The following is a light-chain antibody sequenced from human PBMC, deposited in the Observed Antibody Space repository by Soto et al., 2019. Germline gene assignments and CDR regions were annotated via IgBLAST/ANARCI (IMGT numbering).Light chain of an antibody. CDR2: ATS. J-gene: IGKJ2*01. CDR3: QQYNSWPPYT. V-gene: IGKV3-20*01. Sequence: ELVLTQSPGTLSLSPGDSAALSCKASQIGSGNYLSWYQQKSGQALRLLIYATSTRAPGIPDRFSGSGSATDFSLIISTLQSEDVAIYYCQQYNSWPPYTFGQGTKLEI. CDR1: QIGSGNY.